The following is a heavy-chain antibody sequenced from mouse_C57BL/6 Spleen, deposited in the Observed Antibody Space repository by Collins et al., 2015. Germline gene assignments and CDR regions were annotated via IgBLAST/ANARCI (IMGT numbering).Heavy chain of an antibody. D-gene: IGHD1-1*01. Sequence: QVQLQRSGAELVRPGASVTLSCKASGYTFTDYEMHWVKQTPVHGLEWIGAIDPETGGTAYNQKFKGKAILTADKSSSTAYMELRSLTSEDSAVYYCTRKEVYYYGSSYWYFDVWGTGTTVTVSS. J-gene: IGHJ1*03. CDR2: IDPETGGT. CDR3: TRKEVYYYGSSYWYFDV. CDR1: GYTFTDYE. V-gene: IGHV1-15*01.